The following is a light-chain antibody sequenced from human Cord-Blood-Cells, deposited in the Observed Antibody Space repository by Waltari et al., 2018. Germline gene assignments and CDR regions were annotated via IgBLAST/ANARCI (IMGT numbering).Light chain of an antibody. CDR1: QSVSSSY. CDR2: GAS. CDR3: QQYGSSPPT. J-gene: IGKJ1*01. V-gene: IGKV3-20*01. Sequence: EIVLTQSPGTLSLSPGERATLSCRASQSVSSSYLAGYQQKPGQAPRLLIYGASSRATGIPDRFSGSGSGTDFTLTISRLEPEDFAVYYCQQYGSSPPTFGQETKVEIK.